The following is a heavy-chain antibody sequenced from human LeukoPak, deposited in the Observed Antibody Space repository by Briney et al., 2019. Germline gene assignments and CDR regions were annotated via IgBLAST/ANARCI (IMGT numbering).Heavy chain of an antibody. CDR3: ARDTQTAMDD. D-gene: IGHD5-18*01. CDR2: ISYDGSNK. V-gene: IGHV3-30-3*01. J-gene: IGHJ4*02. Sequence: GRSLRLSCAASGFTFSSYAMHWIRQAPGKGLEWVAVISYDGSNKYYADSVKGRFTISRDNSKNTLYLQMNSLRAEDTAVYYCARDTQTAMDDWGQGTLVTVSS. CDR1: GFTFSSYA.